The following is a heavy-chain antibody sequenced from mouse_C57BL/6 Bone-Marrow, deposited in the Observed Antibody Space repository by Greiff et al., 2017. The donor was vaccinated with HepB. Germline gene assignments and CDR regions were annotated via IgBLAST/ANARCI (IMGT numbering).Heavy chain of an antibody. CDR1: GFSFNTYA. D-gene: IGHD2-4*01. CDR3: VRGYDYDAHFDY. Sequence: GGGLVQPKGSLKLSCAASGFSFNTYAMNWVRQAPGKGLEWVARIRSKSNYYATYYADSVKDRFTISRDDSESMLYLQMNNLKTEDTAMYYCVRGYDYDAHFDYWGQGTTLTVSS. CDR2: IRSKSNYYAT. V-gene: IGHV10-1*01. J-gene: IGHJ2*01.